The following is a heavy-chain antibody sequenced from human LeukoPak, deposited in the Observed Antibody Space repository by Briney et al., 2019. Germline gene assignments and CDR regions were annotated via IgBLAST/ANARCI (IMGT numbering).Heavy chain of an antibody. CDR1: GYTFTSYG. D-gene: IGHD2-2*02. CDR3: ARSYCSSTSCYRSSYYYYMDV. Sequence: ASVKVSCKASGYTFTSYGISWVRQAPGQGLEWMGWISAYNGNTNYAQKLQGRVTMTTDTSTGTAYMELRSLRSDDTAVYYCARSYCSSTSCYRSSYYYYMDVWGKGTTVTVFS. J-gene: IGHJ6*03. V-gene: IGHV1-18*01. CDR2: ISAYNGNT.